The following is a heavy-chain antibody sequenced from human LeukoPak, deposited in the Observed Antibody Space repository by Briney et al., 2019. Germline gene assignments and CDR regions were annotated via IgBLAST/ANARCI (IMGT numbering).Heavy chain of an antibody. CDR2: IYYSGST. CDR3: ARDLRVAARTRAFDI. CDR1: GGSISSGGYY. J-gene: IGHJ3*02. V-gene: IGHV4-31*03. Sequence: SETLSLTCTVSGGSISSGGYYWSWICQHPGKGLEWIGYIYYSGSTYYNPSLKSRVTISVDTSKNQFSLKLSSVTAADTAVYYCARDLRVAARTRAFDIWGQGTMVTVSS. D-gene: IGHD6-6*01.